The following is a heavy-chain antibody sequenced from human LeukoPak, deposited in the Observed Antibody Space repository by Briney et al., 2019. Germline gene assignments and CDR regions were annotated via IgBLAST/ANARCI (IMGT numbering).Heavy chain of an antibody. CDR2: IYYSGST. V-gene: IGHV4-39*07. J-gene: IGHJ4*02. D-gene: IGHD3-10*01. CDR3: ARGFPWFGELPFDY. CDR1: GDSISSRSYY. Sequence: PSETLSLTCTVSGDSISSRSYYWGWIRQPPGKGLEWIGSIYYSGSTNYNPSLKSRVTISVDTSKNQFSLELSSVTAADTAVYYCARGFPWFGELPFDYWGQGTLVTVSS.